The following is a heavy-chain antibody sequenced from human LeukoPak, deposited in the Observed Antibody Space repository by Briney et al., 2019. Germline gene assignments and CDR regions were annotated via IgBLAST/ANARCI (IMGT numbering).Heavy chain of an antibody. CDR1: GFTFSSYA. CDR2: ISSSSSTI. CDR3: ARQYRGGSVDY. V-gene: IGHV3-48*01. Sequence: GGSLRLSCAASGFTFSSYAMSWVRQAPGKGLEWVSYISSSSSTIYYADSVKGRFTISRDNAKNSLYLQMNSLRAEDTAVYYCARQYRGGSVDYWGQGTLVTVSS. D-gene: IGHD3-16*01. J-gene: IGHJ4*02.